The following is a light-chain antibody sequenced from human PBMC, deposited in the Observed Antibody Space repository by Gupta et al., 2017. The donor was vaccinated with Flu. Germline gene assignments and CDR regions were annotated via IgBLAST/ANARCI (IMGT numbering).Light chain of an antibody. CDR3: QQSASNPRST. J-gene: IGKJ2*01. Sequence: DIQMTQSPPSLSASVGDRVTITCRASQSIGNYLNWYQQKPGKAPALLIYTASSLHSGVPSRFSGSGSGTDFTLTISRRQPEDFASYYCQQSASNPRSTFGQGTGVEMK. CDR1: QSIGNY. CDR2: TAS. V-gene: IGKV1-39*01.